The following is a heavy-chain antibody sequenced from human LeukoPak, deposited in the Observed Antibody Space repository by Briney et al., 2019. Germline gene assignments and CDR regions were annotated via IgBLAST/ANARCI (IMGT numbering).Heavy chain of an antibody. D-gene: IGHD2-15*01. V-gene: IGHV4-34*01. Sequence: SETLSLTCAVYGGSFSGYYWGWIRQPPGKGLAWIGEINHGGSTNYNPSLKSRVTISIDTSKNQFSLKLSSVTAADTAVYYCARVKVDIVVVVAQIDYWGQGTLVTVSP. CDR2: INHGGST. J-gene: IGHJ4*02. CDR3: ARVKVDIVVVVAQIDY. CDR1: GGSFSGYY.